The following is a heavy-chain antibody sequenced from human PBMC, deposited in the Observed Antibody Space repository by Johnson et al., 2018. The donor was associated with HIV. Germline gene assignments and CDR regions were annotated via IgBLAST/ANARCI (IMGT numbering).Heavy chain of an antibody. CDR2: IKQDGSEK. Sequence: VQLVEYGGGLVKPGGSLRLSCAASGFSFSDSHMSWIRQAPGKGLEWVANIKQDGSEKYLVDSGKDRFNTSRDKAKNTLHLQMNSLKTEDTAVYYCTTDGWELPYAFDIWGQGTMVTVSS. J-gene: IGHJ3*02. CDR1: GFSFSDSH. V-gene: IGHV3-7*03. D-gene: IGHD1-26*01. CDR3: TTDGWELPYAFDI.